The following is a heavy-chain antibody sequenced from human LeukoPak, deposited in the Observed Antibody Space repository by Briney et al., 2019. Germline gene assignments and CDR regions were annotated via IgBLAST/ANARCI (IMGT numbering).Heavy chain of an antibody. CDR1: GFTFSSYA. Sequence: GGSLRLSCAASGFTFSSYAMSWVRQAPGKGLEWVSAISGSGGSTYYADSVKGRFTISRDNSKNTLYLQMNSLRAEDTAVYYCARDLQGYYDSSGYEYWGQGTLVTVSS. V-gene: IGHV3-23*01. J-gene: IGHJ4*02. CDR2: ISGSGGST. D-gene: IGHD3-22*01. CDR3: ARDLQGYYDSSGYEY.